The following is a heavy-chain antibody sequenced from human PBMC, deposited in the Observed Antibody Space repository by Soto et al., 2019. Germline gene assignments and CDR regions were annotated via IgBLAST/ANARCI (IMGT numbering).Heavy chain of an antibody. CDR3: AKDNRCSSTSCYGYYYYGMDV. CDR1: GFTFSSYA. D-gene: IGHD2-2*01. V-gene: IGHV3-23*01. CDR2: ISGSGGST. Sequence: EVQLLESGGGLVQPGGSLRLSCAASGFTFSSYAMSWVRQAPGKWLEWVSAISGSGGSTYYADSVKGRFTISRDNSKNTLYLQMNGLRAEDTAVYYCAKDNRCSSTSCYGYYYYGMDVWGQGTTVTVSS. J-gene: IGHJ6*02.